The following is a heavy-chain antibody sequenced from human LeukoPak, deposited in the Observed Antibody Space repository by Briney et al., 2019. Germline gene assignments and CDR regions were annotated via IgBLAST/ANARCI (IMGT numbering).Heavy chain of an antibody. J-gene: IGHJ4*02. CDR1: GGSISTYF. CDR3: TRRSYDSGSYYDGWYFDY. V-gene: IGHV4-4*07. D-gene: IGHD3-10*01. Sequence: SETLSLTCTVSGGSISTYFWSWLRQPAGKGLEWIGRIYTSGSTNYNPSLKSRVTMSVDTSKNQFSLKLSSVTAADTAVYYCTRRSYDSGSYYDGWYFDYWGQGTLVTVSS. CDR2: IYTSGST.